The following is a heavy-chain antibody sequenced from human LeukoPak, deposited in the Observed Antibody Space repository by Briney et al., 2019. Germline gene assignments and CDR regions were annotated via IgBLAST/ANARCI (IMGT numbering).Heavy chain of an antibody. J-gene: IGHJ4*02. Sequence: ASVKASCKASGYTFTSYGISWVRQAPGQGLEWMGWISADNANTNYAQKLQGRVTMTTDTSTSTAYMELRSLRSDDTAVYYCARDRPLRGLDYWGQGTLVTVSS. CDR1: GYTFTSYG. CDR2: ISADNANT. V-gene: IGHV1-18*01. D-gene: IGHD3-10*01. CDR3: ARDRPLRGLDY.